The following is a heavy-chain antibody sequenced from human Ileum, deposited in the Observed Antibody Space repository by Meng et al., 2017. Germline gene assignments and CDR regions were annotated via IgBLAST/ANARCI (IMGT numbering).Heavy chain of an antibody. Sequence: ASVKVSCKASGYPFTGYYLHWVRQAPGQGLEWMGRINPNTADTNHAQKFQGRVTMTRDTSISTAYMELSRLRSDDTAIYYCARASGDYYDSSDRYYFDYWGQGTLVTVSS. CDR2: INPNTADT. J-gene: IGHJ4*02. CDR1: GYPFTGYY. V-gene: IGHV1-2*06. CDR3: ARASGDYYDSSDRYYFDY. D-gene: IGHD3-22*01.